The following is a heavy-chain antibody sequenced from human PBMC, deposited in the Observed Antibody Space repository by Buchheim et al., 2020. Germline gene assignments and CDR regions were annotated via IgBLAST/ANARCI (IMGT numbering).Heavy chain of an antibody. D-gene: IGHD1-20*01. V-gene: IGHV1-3*01. Sequence: QVQLVQSGAEVKKPGASVKVSCKASGYTFTSYAMHWVRQAPGQRLEWMGWINAGNGNTKYSQKFQGRVTITRDTSASTAYMELSSLRSEDTAVYYCASPSPFNNWSTARGAYYYGMDVWGQGTT. CDR1: GYTFTSYA. CDR3: ASPSPFNNWSTARGAYYYGMDV. J-gene: IGHJ6*02. CDR2: INAGNGNT.